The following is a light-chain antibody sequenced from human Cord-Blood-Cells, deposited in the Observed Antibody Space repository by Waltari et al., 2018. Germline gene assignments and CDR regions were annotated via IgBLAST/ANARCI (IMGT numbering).Light chain of an antibody. V-gene: IGKV3-15*01. CDR2: GAS. J-gene: IGKJ2*01. Sequence: EIVTTQSPATLSVSPGESATLSCRASQRFSSTFAWYQQKPGQAPRLLIYGASNRATGIPARFSGSGSGTEFTPTLSSLQSGDFGVYYWQQYNNWPPYTFGKGTKLDQT. CDR3: QQYNNWPPYT. CDR1: QRFSST.